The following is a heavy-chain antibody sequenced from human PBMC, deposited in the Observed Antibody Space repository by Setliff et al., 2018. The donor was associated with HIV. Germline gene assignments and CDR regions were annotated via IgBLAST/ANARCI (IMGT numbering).Heavy chain of an antibody. CDR3: ARDRYYDSSGYYWFDAFDI. CDR1: GYTFTGYY. J-gene: IGHJ3*02. D-gene: IGHD3-22*01. V-gene: IGHV1-2*02. CDR2: INPNSGGT. Sequence: ASVKVSCKASGYTFTGYYMHWVRQAPGQGLEWMGWINPNSGGTNYAQKFQGRVTMTRDTSISTAYMELSRLRSDDTAVYYCARDRYYDSSGYYWFDAFDIWGQGTMGTVS.